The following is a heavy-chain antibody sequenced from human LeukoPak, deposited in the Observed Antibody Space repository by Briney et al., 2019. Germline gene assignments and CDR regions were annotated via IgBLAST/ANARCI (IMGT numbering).Heavy chain of an antibody. CDR1: GYTFTGYY. J-gene: IGHJ4*02. Sequence: ASVKVSCKACGYTFTGYYMHWVRQAPGQGLEWMGWINPNSGGTNYAQKFQGRVTMTRDTSISTAYMELSRLRSDDTAVYYCARVPLYDFWSGYYGTSTVTGEFDYWGQGTLVAVSS. CDR2: INPNSGGT. CDR3: ARVPLYDFWSGYYGTSTVTGEFDY. D-gene: IGHD3-3*01. V-gene: IGHV1-2*02.